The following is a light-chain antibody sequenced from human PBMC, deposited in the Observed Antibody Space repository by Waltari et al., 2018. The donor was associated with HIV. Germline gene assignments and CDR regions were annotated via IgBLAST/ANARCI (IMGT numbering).Light chain of an antibody. CDR1: QDISTN. J-gene: IGKJ4*01. Sequence: DIQMTQSPSSLYASVADRVTITCQASQDISTNLHWYQQKPGKAPQVLIYDAVNLETGVPSRFSGSGSGTKFIMTINSLQPEDIATYYCQQSASLTPLTFGGGTKVEI. CDR2: DAV. CDR3: QQSASLTPLT. V-gene: IGKV1-33*01.